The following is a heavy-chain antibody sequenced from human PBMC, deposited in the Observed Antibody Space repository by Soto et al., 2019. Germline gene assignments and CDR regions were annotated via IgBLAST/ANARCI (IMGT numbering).Heavy chain of an antibody. J-gene: IGHJ6*02. D-gene: IGHD3-3*01. V-gene: IGHV3-15*01. Sequence: SLRVSCAASGFPFSNAWMSWVRQAPGKGLEWVGRIKSKTDGGTTDYAAPVKGRFTISRDDSKNTLYLQMNSLKTEDTAVYYCTGVVNPYYYYGMDVWGQGTTVTVSS. CDR1: GFPFSNAW. CDR3: TGVVNPYYYYGMDV. CDR2: IKSKTDGGTT.